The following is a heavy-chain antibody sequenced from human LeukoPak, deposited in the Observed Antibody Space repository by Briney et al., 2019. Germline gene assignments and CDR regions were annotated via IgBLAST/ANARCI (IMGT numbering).Heavy chain of an antibody. V-gene: IGHV3-21*01. CDR2: ISSSSSYI. CDR1: GFTFSSYS. D-gene: IGHD6-6*01. Sequence: GGSLRLSCAASGFTFSSYSMNWVRQAPGKGLEWVSSISSSSSYIYYADSVKGRFTISRDNAKNSLYLQTNSLRAEDTAVYYCASHTAARENDAFDIWGQGTMVTVSS. J-gene: IGHJ3*02. CDR3: ASHTAARENDAFDI.